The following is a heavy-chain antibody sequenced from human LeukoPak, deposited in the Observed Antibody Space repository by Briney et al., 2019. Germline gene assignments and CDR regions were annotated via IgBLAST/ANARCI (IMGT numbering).Heavy chain of an antibody. V-gene: IGHV3-15*01. CDR2: IKSKTDGGTT. D-gene: IGHD6-19*01. CDR3: AKDSTVAEVLVSYMDV. J-gene: IGHJ6*03. CDR1: GFTFSNAW. Sequence: GGSLRLSCAASGFTFSNAWMSWVRQAPGKGLEWVGRIKSKTDGGTTDYAAPVKGRFTISRDDSKNTLYLQMNSLRAEDTAVYYCAKDSTVAEVLVSYMDVWGKGTTVTVSS.